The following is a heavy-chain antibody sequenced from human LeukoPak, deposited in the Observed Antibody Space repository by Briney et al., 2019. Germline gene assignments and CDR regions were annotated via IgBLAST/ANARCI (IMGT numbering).Heavy chain of an antibody. D-gene: IGHD2-2*01. CDR1: GYTFTGYY. CDR3: ARYCSSTSCYSDY. V-gene: IGHV1-2*06. J-gene: IGHJ4*02. Sequence: ASVKVSCKASGYTFTGYYMHWVRQAPGQGLEYMGRINPISGGTVYAQKFQGRVTMTRDTSITTAYMGLTRLRSDDTAVYYCARYCSSTSCYSDYWGQGTLVTVSS. CDR2: INPISGGT.